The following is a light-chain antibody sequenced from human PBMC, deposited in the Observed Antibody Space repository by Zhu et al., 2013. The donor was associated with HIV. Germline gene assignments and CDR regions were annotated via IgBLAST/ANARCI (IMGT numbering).Light chain of an antibody. V-gene: IGKV1-9*01. J-gene: IGKJ5*01. Sequence: MELTQSPATLSASVGDRVSITCRASQTLGNSLAWYQQKSGKAPKLLIYTASTLQNGVPSRFSGSGSGTDFTLTIGSLQPEDFATYYCQQLNSSPITFGQGTRLEIK. CDR2: TAS. CDR1: QTLGNS. CDR3: QQLNSSPIT.